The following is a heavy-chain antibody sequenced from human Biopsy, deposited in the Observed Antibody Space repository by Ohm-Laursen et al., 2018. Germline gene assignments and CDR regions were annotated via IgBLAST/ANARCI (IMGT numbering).Heavy chain of an antibody. Sequence: SLRLSCTASGFTFDDYAMHWVRQAPGKGLEWVSGISWSSRNIGYADSVKGRFTISRDNAKNSLYLQMNSLRAEDTDLYYCGKPGGSGEYAVWGAFDIWGQGTMVTVSS. CDR2: ISWSSRNI. J-gene: IGHJ3*02. CDR1: GFTFDDYA. V-gene: IGHV3-9*01. D-gene: IGHD2-15*01. CDR3: GKPGGSGEYAVWGAFDI.